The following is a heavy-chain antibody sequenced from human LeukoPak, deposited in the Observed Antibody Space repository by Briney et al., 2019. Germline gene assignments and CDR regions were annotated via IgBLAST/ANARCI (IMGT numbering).Heavy chain of an antibody. CDR2: INHSGST. CDR1: GGSFSGYY. V-gene: IGHV4-34*01. J-gene: IGHJ4*02. CDR3: AGVYSSLSPGGDY. Sequence: SETLSLTCAVYGGSFSGYYWSWIRQPPGKGLEWIGEINHSGSTNYNPSLKSRVTISVDTSKNQFSLKLSSVTAADTAVYYCAGVYSSLSPGGDYWGQGTLVTVSS. D-gene: IGHD6-13*01.